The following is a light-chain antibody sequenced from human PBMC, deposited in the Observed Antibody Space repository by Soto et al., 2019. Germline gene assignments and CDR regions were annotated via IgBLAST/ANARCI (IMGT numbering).Light chain of an antibody. CDR2: YDS. CDR3: QVWDSSSDHRVV. CDR1: NIGSKS. J-gene: IGLJ2*01. V-gene: IGLV3-21*04. Sequence: ALTQPPSVSVAPGKTARITCGGNNIGSKSVHWYQQKPGQAPVLVIYYDSDRPSGIPERFSGSNSGNTATLTISRVEAGDEADYYCQVWDSSSDHRVVFGGGTKLTVL.